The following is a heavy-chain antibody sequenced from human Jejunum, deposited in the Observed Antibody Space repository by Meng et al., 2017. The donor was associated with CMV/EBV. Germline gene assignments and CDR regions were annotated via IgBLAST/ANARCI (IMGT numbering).Heavy chain of an antibody. V-gene: IGHV3-23*03. J-gene: IGHJ4*02. D-gene: IGHD1-26*01. Sequence: SGFTFSSYAMSWVRQAPGKGLEWVSVIYSDDSSTYYADSVKGRFTISRDSSKNTVYLQMNSLRAEDTAVYFCARAPDGRRDYCKYWGQGTLVTVSS. CDR1: GFTFSSYA. CDR3: ARAPDGRRDYCKY. CDR2: IYSDDSST.